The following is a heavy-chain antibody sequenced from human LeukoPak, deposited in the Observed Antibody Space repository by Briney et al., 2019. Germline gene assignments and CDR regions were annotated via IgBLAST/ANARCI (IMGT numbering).Heavy chain of an antibody. CDR2: ISYSGNT. V-gene: IGHV4-39*02. CDR1: GGSISSSSYY. Sequence: KASETLSLTCTVSGGSISSSSYYWGWIRQPPGKGLEWIGSISYSGNTHYSPSFQSRVTMSVDTSRNNFSLKLSSVTAADTAVYYCARLYFDFWSGYPDYWGQGTLVTVSS. CDR3: ARLYFDFWSGYPDY. D-gene: IGHD3-3*01. J-gene: IGHJ4*02.